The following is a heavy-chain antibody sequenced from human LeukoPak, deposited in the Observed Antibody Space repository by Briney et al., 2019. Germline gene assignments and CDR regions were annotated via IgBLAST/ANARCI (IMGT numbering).Heavy chain of an antibody. Sequence: ASVKVSCKASGYTFTSYAMHWVRQAPGQRLEWMGWINAGNGNTKYSQKFQGRVTITRDTSASTAYMELSSLRSEDTAVYYCARDGVLGYCSGGSCYSDNWFDPWGQGTLVTVSS. V-gene: IGHV1-3*01. CDR2: INAGNGNT. D-gene: IGHD2-15*01. CDR1: GYTFTSYA. CDR3: ARDGVLGYCSGGSCYSDNWFDP. J-gene: IGHJ5*02.